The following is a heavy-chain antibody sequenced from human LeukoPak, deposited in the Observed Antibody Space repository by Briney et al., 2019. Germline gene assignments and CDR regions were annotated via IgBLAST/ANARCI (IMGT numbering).Heavy chain of an antibody. Sequence: SVKVSCKASGGTFSGYALTWVRQAPGQGLEWMGGIIPFFGSVNYAQKFQGRVTMTTDTSTRTAYMELKNLRSDDTAVYYCALGDILTGYWAEYFVYWGQGTLVAVSS. CDR2: IIPFFGSV. D-gene: IGHD3-9*01. CDR1: GGTFSGYA. J-gene: IGHJ4*02. V-gene: IGHV1-69*05. CDR3: ALGDILTGYWAEYFVY.